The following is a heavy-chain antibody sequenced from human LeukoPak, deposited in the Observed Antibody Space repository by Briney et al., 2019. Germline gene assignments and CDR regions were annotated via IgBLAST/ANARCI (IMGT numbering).Heavy chain of an antibody. V-gene: IGHV4-39*07. J-gene: IGHJ4*02. D-gene: IGHD5-12*01. Sequence: SETLSLTCTVSGGSISSSSYYWGWIRQPPGKGLEWIGSIYYSGSTYYNPSLKSRVTISVDTSKNQFSLKLSSVTAADTAVYYCASIESIVAPRTEYWGQGTLVTVSS. CDR1: GGSISSSSYY. CDR3: ASIESIVAPRTEY. CDR2: IYYSGST.